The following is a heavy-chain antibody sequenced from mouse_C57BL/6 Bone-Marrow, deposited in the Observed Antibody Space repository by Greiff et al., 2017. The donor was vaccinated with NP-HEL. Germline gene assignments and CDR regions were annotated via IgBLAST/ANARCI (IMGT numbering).Heavy chain of an antibody. V-gene: IGHV5-9-1*02. D-gene: IGHD1-1*01. CDR1: GFTFSSYA. Sequence: EVKVVESGEGLVKPGGSLKLSCAASGFTFSSYAMSWVRQTPEKRLEWVAYISSGGDYIYYADTVKGRFTISRDNARNTLYLQMSSLKSEDTAMYYCTRKPFGSSYDYWGQGTTLTVSS. J-gene: IGHJ2*01. CDR3: TRKPFGSSYDY. CDR2: ISSGGDYI.